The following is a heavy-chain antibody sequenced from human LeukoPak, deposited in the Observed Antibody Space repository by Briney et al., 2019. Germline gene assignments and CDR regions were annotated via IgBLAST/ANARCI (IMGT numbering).Heavy chain of an antibody. CDR1: GFTFSSNA. D-gene: IGHD6-13*01. CDR3: AKGTGGSWYRFDY. Sequence: GGSLRLSCAASGFTFSSNAMSWVRQAPGKGLEWVSAISGNSGSTYHADSVKGRFTISRDNSRNTLYLQMNSLRAEDTAVYYCAKGTGGSWYRFDYWGQGTLVTVSS. CDR2: ISGNSGST. V-gene: IGHV3-23*01. J-gene: IGHJ4*02.